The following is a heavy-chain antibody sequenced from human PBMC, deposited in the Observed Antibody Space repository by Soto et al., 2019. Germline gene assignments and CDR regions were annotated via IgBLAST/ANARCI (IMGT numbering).Heavy chain of an antibody. CDR1: GYTFTSYG. J-gene: IGHJ4*02. Sequence: ASVKVSCKASGYTFTSYGISWVRQAPGQGLEWMGWISAYNGNTNYAQKQQGRVNMTTDTSTSTAYMELRSLRSDDSVVYYCARGGLVYAMGLFDYWGQGTLVTVSS. CDR3: ARGGLVYAMGLFDY. D-gene: IGHD2-8*01. CDR2: ISAYNGNT. V-gene: IGHV1-18*01.